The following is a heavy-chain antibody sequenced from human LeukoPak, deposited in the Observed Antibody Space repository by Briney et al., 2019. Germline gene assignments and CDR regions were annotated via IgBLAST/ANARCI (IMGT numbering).Heavy chain of an antibody. Sequence: PGGSLRLSCEASGFTFSSHAMSWVRQAPGKGLEWVSGLSGSGGSTYYADSVKGRFTISRDNSKNTLYLQMNSLRAEDTAVYYCAKDSDSGSYLNWFDPWGQGTLVTVSS. J-gene: IGHJ5*02. CDR2: LSGSGGST. CDR1: GFTFSSHA. V-gene: IGHV3-23*01. D-gene: IGHD1-26*01. CDR3: AKDSDSGSYLNWFDP.